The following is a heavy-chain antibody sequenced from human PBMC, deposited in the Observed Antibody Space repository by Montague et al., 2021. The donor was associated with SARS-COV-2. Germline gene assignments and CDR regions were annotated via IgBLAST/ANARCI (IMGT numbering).Heavy chain of an antibody. J-gene: IGHJ5*02. CDR2: INSNGGT. D-gene: IGHD3-10*01. V-gene: IGHV4-59*11. CDR3: AGATSVRGAVSWFDP. CDR1: GGSISSHF. Sequence: SETLSLTCTVSGGSISSHFWSFIRQPPGKGLEWIGYINSNGGTXXXHSXXXRLTMSVDTSKNQFSLQLRSMTPADTAVYFCAGATSVRGAVSWFDPWGQGILVTVSS.